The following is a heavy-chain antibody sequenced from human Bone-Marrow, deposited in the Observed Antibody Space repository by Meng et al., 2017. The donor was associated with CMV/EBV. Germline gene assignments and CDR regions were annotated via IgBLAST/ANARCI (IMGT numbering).Heavy chain of an antibody. J-gene: IGHJ4*02. D-gene: IGHD2-21*01. V-gene: IGHV1-2*02. CDR2: INPNSGGA. CDR3: ARDQQTSLAY. Sequence: ASVKVSCKAFGYTFISQYMNWVRQAPGQGLEWMGWINPNSGGANYAQKFQGRVTMTRDTSISTVYMELSRLTFDDTAVYYCARDQQTSLAYWGQGTLVTVSS. CDR1: GYTFISQY.